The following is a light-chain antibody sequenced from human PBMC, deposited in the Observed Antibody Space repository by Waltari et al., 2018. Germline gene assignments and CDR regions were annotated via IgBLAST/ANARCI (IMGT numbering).Light chain of an antibody. CDR1: SGSVLTPYY. CDR3: VLYMGSGIWV. J-gene: IGLJ3*02. Sequence: QTVVTQEPSFSVSPGGTVPLTCGLTSGSVLTPYYPTWFQQTPCQAPRTLIFSTNTRSSGVPDRFSGSILGNRAALTIRGAQADDESDYYCVLYMGSGIWVFGGGTKVTVL. V-gene: IGLV8-61*01. CDR2: STN.